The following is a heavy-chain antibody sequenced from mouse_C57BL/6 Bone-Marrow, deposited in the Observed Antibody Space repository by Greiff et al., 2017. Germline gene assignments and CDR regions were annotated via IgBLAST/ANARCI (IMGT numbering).Heavy chain of an antibody. CDR3: ARGVLGYYFDY. CDR2: ISSGGSYT. D-gene: IGHD4-1*01. J-gene: IGHJ2*01. V-gene: IGHV5-6*01. Sequence: EVQVVESGGDLVKPGGSLKLSCAASGFTFSSYGMSWVRQTPDKRLEWVATISSGGSYTYYPDSVKGRFTISRDNAKNTLYLRMSSLKSEDTAMYYCARGVLGYYFDYWGQGTTLTVSS. CDR1: GFTFSSYG.